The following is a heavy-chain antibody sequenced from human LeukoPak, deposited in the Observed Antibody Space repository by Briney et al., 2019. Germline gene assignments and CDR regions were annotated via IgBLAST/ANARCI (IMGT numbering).Heavy chain of an antibody. J-gene: IGHJ2*01. CDR3: ARDLGGGSYGWGKFDL. V-gene: IGHV1-46*01. Sequence: ASVKVSCEASGYSFTSYYMHWVRQAPGQGLEWMGIINPSGGSTSYAQKFQGRVTMTRDTSTSTVYMELSSLRSEDTAVYYCARDLGGGSYGWGKFDLWGRGTLVAVSS. D-gene: IGHD3-10*01. CDR1: GYSFTSYY. CDR2: INPSGGST.